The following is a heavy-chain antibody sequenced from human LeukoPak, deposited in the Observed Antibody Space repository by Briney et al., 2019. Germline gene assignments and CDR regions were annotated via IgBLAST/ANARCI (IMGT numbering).Heavy chain of an antibody. J-gene: IGHJ4*02. CDR1: GGSICSGGYY. V-gene: IGHV4-31*03. Sequence: PSETLSLTCTVSGGSICSGGYYWSWIRQHPGKGLEWIGYIYYSGSTYYNPSLKSRVTISVDTSKNQFSLKLSSVTAADTAVYYCARFRHYDSLDYWGQGTLVTVSS. CDR3: ARFRHYDSLDY. CDR2: IYYSGST. D-gene: IGHD3-22*01.